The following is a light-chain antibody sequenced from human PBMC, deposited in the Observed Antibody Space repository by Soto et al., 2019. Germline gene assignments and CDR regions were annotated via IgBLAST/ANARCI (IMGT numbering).Light chain of an antibody. CDR3: QKYNSAHSWT. CDR1: QGITTY. J-gene: IGKJ1*01. V-gene: IGKV1-27*01. Sequence: DVQMTQSPSSLSASVGDRVTITCRASQGITTYLAWYQQKAGKPPQLLIYGASFLRSGVPSRFSGSGFGTDFTLTISSLQPEDVGTYYCQKYNSAHSWTFGQGTKVQI. CDR2: GAS.